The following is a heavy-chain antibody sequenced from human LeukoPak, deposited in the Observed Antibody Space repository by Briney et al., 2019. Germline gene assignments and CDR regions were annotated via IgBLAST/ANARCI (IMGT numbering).Heavy chain of an antibody. J-gene: IGHJ6*02. CDR3: STDRHRYYYGVDV. CDR2: ITSRPEGGTT. CDR1: GFTFSDAW. V-gene: IGHV3-15*01. Sequence: GGSLRLSCAASGFTFSDAWMSWVRQAPGKGMEWLGHITSRPEGGTTDYTESVKDRFTISRDDSKNTLYLQMNSLKTEDTAVYYCSTDRHRYYYGVDVWGQGTTVTVSS.